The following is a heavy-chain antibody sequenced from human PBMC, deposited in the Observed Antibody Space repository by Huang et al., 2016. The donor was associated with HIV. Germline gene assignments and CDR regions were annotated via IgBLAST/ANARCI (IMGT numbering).Heavy chain of an antibody. CDR1: GVTFSSYG. J-gene: IGHJ4*02. CDR3: AKDSWGGIVDY. CDR2: VRYDDSDR. V-gene: IGHV3-30*02. Sequence: QVQLVESGGGVVQPGGSLRLSCEASGVTFSSYGMHWVGQTPGKGLEWVAFVRYDDSDRYYADSVKGRFTLSRDNSKNTLYLEMKSLRPEDTAIYYCAKDSWGGIVDYWGQGTLVTVSS. D-gene: IGHD3-16*01.